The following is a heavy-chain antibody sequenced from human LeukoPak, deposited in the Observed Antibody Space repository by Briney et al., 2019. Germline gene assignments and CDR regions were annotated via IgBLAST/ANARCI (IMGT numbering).Heavy chain of an antibody. CDR1: GGSISGSDYH. V-gene: IGHV4-39*01. Sequence: SETLSLTCSVSGGSISGSDYHWGWIRQPPGRGLEWIGTIYNGGSTYYNSSLKSRVTISVDTSKNQFSLKLSSLSAADTAVYYCARLHNPYHFDYWGQGTLVTVSS. D-gene: IGHD1-1*01. CDR3: ARLHNPYHFDY. J-gene: IGHJ4*02. CDR2: IYNGGST.